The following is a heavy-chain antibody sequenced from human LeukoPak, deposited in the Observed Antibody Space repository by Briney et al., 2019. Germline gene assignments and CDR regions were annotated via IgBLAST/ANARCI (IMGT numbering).Heavy chain of an antibody. D-gene: IGHD2-15*01. V-gene: IGHV3-30*18. CDR3: AKFSSSGAIDY. CDR1: GFTFSSYG. J-gene: IGHJ4*02. Sequence: GGSLRLSCAASGFTFSSYGMHWVRQAPGKGLEWVAVISYDGSNKYYADSVKGRFTISRDNSKNTLYLQMNSLRAEDTAVYYCAKFSSSGAIDYWGQGTLVTVSS. CDR2: ISYDGSNK.